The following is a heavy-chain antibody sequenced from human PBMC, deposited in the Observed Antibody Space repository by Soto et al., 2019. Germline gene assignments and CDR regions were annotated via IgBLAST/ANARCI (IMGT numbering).Heavy chain of an antibody. CDR1: GFTFSSYW. J-gene: IGHJ4*02. Sequence: EVQLVESGGGLVQPGGSLRLSCAASGFTFSSYWMHWVRQAPGKGLVWVSRIRSDGSSTSYADSVKGRFTISRDNAKNTLYLQMNSLRGEDTAVYYCAREDFAAACGFWGQGTLVTVYS. CDR3: AREDFAAACGF. D-gene: IGHD6-13*01. CDR2: IRSDGSST. V-gene: IGHV3-74*01.